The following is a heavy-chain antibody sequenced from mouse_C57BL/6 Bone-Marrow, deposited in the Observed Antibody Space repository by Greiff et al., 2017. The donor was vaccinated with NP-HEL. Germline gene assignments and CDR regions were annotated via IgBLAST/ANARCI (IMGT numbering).Heavy chain of an antibody. CDR3: VRPPIPHTGGWYFDV. CDR1: GFTFNTYA. J-gene: IGHJ1*03. V-gene: IGHV10-3*01. D-gene: IGHD6-1*01. Sequence: EVQLVESGGGLVQPKGSLKLSCAASGFTFNTYAMHWVRQAPGKGLEWVARIRSKSSNYATYYADSVKDRFTISRDDSQSMLYLQMNNLKTEDTAMYYCVRPPIPHTGGWYFDVWGTGTTVTVSS. CDR2: IRSKSSNYAT.